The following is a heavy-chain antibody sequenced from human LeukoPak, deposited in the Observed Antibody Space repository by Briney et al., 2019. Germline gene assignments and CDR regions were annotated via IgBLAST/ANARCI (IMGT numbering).Heavy chain of an antibody. CDR2: INHSGDT. Sequence: PSETLSLTCNVSGGSFTNYYWSWIRQTPEKGLEWIGQINHSGDTSYNPSLRSRMTLSVDRSKNQFSLKVSSVTAADTGVYYCARGPGTLGLSSWGQGTLVTVSS. CDR1: GGSFTNYY. J-gene: IGHJ5*02. V-gene: IGHV4-34*01. CDR3: ARGPGTLGLSS. D-gene: IGHD1-7*01.